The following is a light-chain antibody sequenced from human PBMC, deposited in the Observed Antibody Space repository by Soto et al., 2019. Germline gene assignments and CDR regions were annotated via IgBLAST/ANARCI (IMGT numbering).Light chain of an antibody. CDR3: QSYDSSMSAVV. CDR1: SSNIGAGYD. Sequence: QSVLTQPPSVSGAPGQRVTISCTGSSSNIGAGYDVHWYQQLPGTAPKLLIYGNSNRPSGVPDRFSGSKSGTSASLAITGLQEEDEADYYCQSYDSSMSAVVFGGGTQLTVL. J-gene: IGLJ2*01. CDR2: GNS. V-gene: IGLV1-40*01.